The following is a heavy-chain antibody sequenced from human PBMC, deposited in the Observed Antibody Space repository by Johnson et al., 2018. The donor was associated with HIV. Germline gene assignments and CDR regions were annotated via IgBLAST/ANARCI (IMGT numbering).Heavy chain of an antibody. CDR2: ISSSGTTI. Sequence: QVQLVESGGGVVRPGGSLRLSCAASGFTFSDYYMTWIRQAPGKGLEWVSYISSSGTTIYSADSVQGRFTTSRDNAKKSLSLQMNSLRAADTAVYYCVRRFYDSSAFDICGQGTLVTVSS. V-gene: IGHV3-11*04. CDR3: VRRFYDSSAFDI. CDR1: GFTFSDYY. J-gene: IGHJ3*02. D-gene: IGHD3-22*01.